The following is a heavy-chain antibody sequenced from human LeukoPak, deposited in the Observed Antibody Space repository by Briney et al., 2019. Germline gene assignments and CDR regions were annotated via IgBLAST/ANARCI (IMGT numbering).Heavy chain of an antibody. CDR1: GFTFTDYE. CDR3: ARGFGNYAY. Sequence: GGSLRLSCAASGFTFTDYEMNWVREAPGGGLEWVSYITSSGITRYYADSVKGRFTISRDNAKNSLYLQMNSLRAEDTAVYYCARGFGNYAYWGQGTLVTVSS. CDR2: ITSSGITR. V-gene: IGHV3-48*03. J-gene: IGHJ4*02. D-gene: IGHD1-7*01.